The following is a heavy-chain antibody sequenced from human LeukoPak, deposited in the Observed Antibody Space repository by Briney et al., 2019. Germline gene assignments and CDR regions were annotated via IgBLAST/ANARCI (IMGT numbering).Heavy chain of an antibody. CDR2: ISSSSSTI. Sequence: GGSLRLSCAASGFTFSSYSMNSVRQAPGKGLEWVSYISSSSSTIYYVDSVKGRFTISRDNAQNSLYLQMHSLRAEDTAVYYCARDSTDYYDSSGHYGALDSWGQGTLVTVSS. J-gene: IGHJ4*02. V-gene: IGHV3-48*04. D-gene: IGHD3-22*01. CDR1: GFTFSSYS. CDR3: ARDSTDYYDSSGHYGALDS.